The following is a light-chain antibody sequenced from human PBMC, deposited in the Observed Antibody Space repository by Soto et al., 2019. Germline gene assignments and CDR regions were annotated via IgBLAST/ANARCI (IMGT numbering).Light chain of an antibody. Sequence: QSALTQPPSLSGSPGQSVTISCTGTSSDIGTYNRVSWYQQAPGTAPKLLLYEVTNRPSGVPDRFSGSKSGNTASLTISGLQAEDYAEYYCESYTISSPVVFGGGTKRTVL. CDR1: SSDIGTYNR. CDR3: ESYTISSPVV. J-gene: IGLJ3*02. V-gene: IGLV2-18*02. CDR2: EVT.